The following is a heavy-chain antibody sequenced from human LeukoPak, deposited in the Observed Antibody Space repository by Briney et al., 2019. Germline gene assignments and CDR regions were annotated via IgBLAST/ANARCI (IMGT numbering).Heavy chain of an antibody. D-gene: IGHD6-6*01. CDR2: IYTSGST. Sequence: SETLSLTCTVSGGSISSYYWSWIRQPAGKGLEWIGRIYTSGSTNYNPSLQSRVTISVDTSKNQFSLNLSSVTAADTAVYYCARAWISARLFDYWGHGTLVTVSS. J-gene: IGHJ4*01. CDR1: GGSISSYY. CDR3: ARAWISARLFDY. V-gene: IGHV4-4*07.